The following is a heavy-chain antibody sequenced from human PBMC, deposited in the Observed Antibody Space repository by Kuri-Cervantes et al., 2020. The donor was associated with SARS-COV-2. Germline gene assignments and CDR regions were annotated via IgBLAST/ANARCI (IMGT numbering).Heavy chain of an antibody. Sequence: ESLKISCTVSGGSISSYYWSWIRQPPGKGLEWIGSIYYSGSTYYNPSLKSRVTISVDTSKNQFSLKLSSVTAADTAVYYCARDPGVVAATPTSWEFDPWGQGTLVTVSS. CDR2: IYYSGST. V-gene: IGHV4-59*05. D-gene: IGHD2-15*01. CDR3: ARDPGVVAATPTSWEFDP. CDR1: GGSISSYY. J-gene: IGHJ5*02.